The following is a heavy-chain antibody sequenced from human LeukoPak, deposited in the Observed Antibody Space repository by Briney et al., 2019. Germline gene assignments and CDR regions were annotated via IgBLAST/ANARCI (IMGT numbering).Heavy chain of an antibody. Sequence: ASVKVSCKASGYTFTSYGISWVRQAPGQGLEWMGWISAYNGNTNYAQKLQGRVAMTTDTSTCTAYMELRSLRSDDTAVYYCARDAVVVPAASPFDYWGQGTLVTVSS. V-gene: IGHV1-18*01. D-gene: IGHD2-2*01. CDR1: GYTFTSYG. CDR3: ARDAVVVPAASPFDY. J-gene: IGHJ4*02. CDR2: ISAYNGNT.